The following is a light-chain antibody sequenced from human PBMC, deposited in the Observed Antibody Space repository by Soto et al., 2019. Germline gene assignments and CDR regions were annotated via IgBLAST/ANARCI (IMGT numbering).Light chain of an antibody. V-gene: IGLV2-14*03. CDR3: SSYTSSSIYV. CDR2: DVS. Sequence: QSALTQPASVSGSPGQSITISCTGTISDVSGYNFVSWYQQYPGEAPKLMIYDVSNRPSGVSNRFSGSKSGNTASLTISGLQAEDEADYYCSSYTSSSIYVFGTGTRSPS. J-gene: IGLJ1*01. CDR1: ISDVSGYNF.